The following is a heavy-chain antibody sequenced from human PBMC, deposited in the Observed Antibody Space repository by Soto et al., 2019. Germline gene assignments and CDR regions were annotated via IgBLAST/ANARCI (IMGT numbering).Heavy chain of an antibody. J-gene: IGHJ5*02. V-gene: IGHV4-59*01. CDR2: IYYSGST. Sequence: QVQLQESGPGLVKPSETLSLTCTVSGGSISSYYWSLIRQPPGKGLEWIGYIYYSGSTNYNPSLKSRVTISVDTSKNQFSLKLSSVTAADTAVYYCARARRDYGDSNNWFDPWGQGTLVTVSS. D-gene: IGHD4-17*01. CDR1: GGSISSYY. CDR3: ARARRDYGDSNNWFDP.